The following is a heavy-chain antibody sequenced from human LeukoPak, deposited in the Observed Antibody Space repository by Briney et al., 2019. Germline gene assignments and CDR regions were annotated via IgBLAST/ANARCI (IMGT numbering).Heavy chain of an antibody. V-gene: IGHV3-48*02. J-gene: IGHJ4*02. CDR3: ARYGSGTSYITNYFDY. D-gene: IGHD3-10*01. Sequence: PGGSLRLSCAASGFTFSSSSMNWVRQAPGKGLEWVSYISSDSRSIYYADSVKGRFTISRDNAKNSLYLQMKSLRDEDTAVYYCARYGSGTSYITNYFDYWGQGTLVTVSS. CDR2: ISSDSRSI. CDR1: GFTFSSSS.